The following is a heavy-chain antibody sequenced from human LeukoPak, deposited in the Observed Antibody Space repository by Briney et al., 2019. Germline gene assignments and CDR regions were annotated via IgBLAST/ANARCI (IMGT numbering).Heavy chain of an antibody. CDR2: ISSSSSYI. CDR1: GFTFSSYS. D-gene: IGHD3-9*01. Sequence: GGPLRLSCAASGFTFSSYSMNWVRQAPGKGLEWVSSISSSSSYIYYADSVKGRFTISRDNAKNSLYLQMNSLRAEDTAVYYCARVPYYDILTGYRRADYWGQGTLVTVSS. CDR3: ARVPYYDILTGYRRADY. J-gene: IGHJ4*02. V-gene: IGHV3-21*01.